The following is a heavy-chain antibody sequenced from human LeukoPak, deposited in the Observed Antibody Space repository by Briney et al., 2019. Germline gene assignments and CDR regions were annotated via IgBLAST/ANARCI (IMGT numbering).Heavy chain of an antibody. CDR2: INPNSGGT. CDR1: GYTFTGYY. CDR3: ARNLLNYDSSGYSPIVAFDI. Sequence: ASVKVSCKASGYTFTGYYMHWVRQAPGQGLEWMGWINPNSGGTNYAQKFQGRVTMTRDTSISTAYMELSRLRSDDTAAYYCARNLLNYDSSGYSPIVAFDIWGQGTMVTVSS. J-gene: IGHJ3*02. V-gene: IGHV1-2*02. D-gene: IGHD3-22*01.